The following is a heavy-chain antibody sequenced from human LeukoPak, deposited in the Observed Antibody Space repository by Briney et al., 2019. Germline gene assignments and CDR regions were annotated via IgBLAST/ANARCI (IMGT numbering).Heavy chain of an antibody. CDR3: ARALYSSTWYNFYGMDV. CDR2: ISFDGSNK. Sequence: GGSLRLSCAASGFTVSSNYMSWVRQAPGKGLEWVAVISFDGSNKYYADSVKGRFTISRDNSKSTLYLQMNSLRGEDTAVFYCARALYSSTWYNFYGMDVWGQGTTVTVSS. D-gene: IGHD6-13*01. V-gene: IGHV3-30*03. CDR1: GFTVSSNY. J-gene: IGHJ6*02.